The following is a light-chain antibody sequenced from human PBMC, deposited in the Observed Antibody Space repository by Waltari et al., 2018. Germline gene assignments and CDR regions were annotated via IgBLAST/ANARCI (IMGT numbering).Light chain of an antibody. J-gene: IGLJ2*01. Sequence: QSALTQPASVSGSPGQSITISCTGTSSDVGRYDLVSWYQHHPGKAPKLMIYDVTKRPSGVSSHFSASKSGNTASLTISGLQSEDEADYFCSSYRNSTTPIPVFGGGTKLTVL. CDR1: SSDVGRYDL. CDR2: DVT. CDR3: SSYRNSTTPIPV. V-gene: IGLV2-14*02.